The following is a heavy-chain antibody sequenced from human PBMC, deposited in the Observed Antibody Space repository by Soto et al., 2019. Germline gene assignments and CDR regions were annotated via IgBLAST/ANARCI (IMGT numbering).Heavy chain of an antibody. V-gene: IGHV3-9*01. D-gene: IGHD1-1*01. CDR2: ISWNSGSI. J-gene: IGHJ4*02. Sequence: GGSLRLSCAASGFTFDDYAMHWVRQAPGKGLEWVSGISWNSGSIGYADSVKGRFTISRDNAKNSLYLQMNSLRAEDTALYYCAKAPLNWNDEVGYFDYWGQGTLVTVSS. CDR3: AKAPLNWNDEVGYFDY. CDR1: GFTFDDYA.